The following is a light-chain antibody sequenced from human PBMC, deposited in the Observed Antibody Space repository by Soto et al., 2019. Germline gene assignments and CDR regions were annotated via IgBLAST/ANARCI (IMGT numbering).Light chain of an antibody. CDR1: QGIGSK. CDR3: QQANTFPRT. J-gene: IGKJ1*01. V-gene: IGKV1-12*01. Sequence: DIQMNQSPSSVSASVGDRVTITCRVSQGIGSKLAWYQQKPGKAPKLLIHAASSLQRRGPTRYSRSQSETDSTLTISSLQSEDVATDYCQQANTFPRTFGQGTKV. CDR2: AAS.